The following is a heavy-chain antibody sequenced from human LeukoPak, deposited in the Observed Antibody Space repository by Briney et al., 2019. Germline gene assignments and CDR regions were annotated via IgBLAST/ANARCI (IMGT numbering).Heavy chain of an antibody. CDR1: GGSISSSSYY. D-gene: IGHD3-22*01. V-gene: IGHV4-39*07. J-gene: IGHJ3*02. Sequence: PSETLSLTCTVPGGSISSSSYYWGWIRQPPGKGLEWIGSIYYSGSTYYNPSLKSRVTISVDTSTNQFSLKLSSVTAADTAVYYCARDGGYYDSSGYSKRAFDIWGQGTMVTVSS. CDR2: IYYSGST. CDR3: ARDGGYYDSSGYSKRAFDI.